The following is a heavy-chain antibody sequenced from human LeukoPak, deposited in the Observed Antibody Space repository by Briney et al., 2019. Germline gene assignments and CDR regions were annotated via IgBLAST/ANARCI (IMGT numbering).Heavy chain of an antibody. J-gene: IGHJ4*02. D-gene: IGHD3-22*01. CDR2: IWYDGSNK. Sequence: GGSLRLSCAASGFTSSSYGMHWVRQAPGKGLEWVAVIWYDGSNKYYADSVKGRFTISRDNAKNSLYLQMNSLRAEDTAVYYCAKDVRYDSSDHEGFWGQGTLVTVSS. V-gene: IGHV3-33*03. CDR1: GFTSSSYG. CDR3: AKDVRYDSSDHEGF.